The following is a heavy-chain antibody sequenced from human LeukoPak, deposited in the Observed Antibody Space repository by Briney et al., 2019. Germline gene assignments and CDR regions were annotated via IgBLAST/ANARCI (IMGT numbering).Heavy chain of an antibody. CDR2: ISSSSSYI. CDR3: ARGNKGVYYDFWSGYYPTKQDDAFDI. V-gene: IGHV3-21*01. CDR1: GFTFSSYS. D-gene: IGHD3-3*01. J-gene: IGHJ3*02. Sequence: NPGGSLRLSCAASGFTFSSYSMNWVRQAPGKGLEWVSSISSSSSYIYYADSVKGRFTISRDNAKNSLYLQMNSLRAEDTAVYYCARGNKGVYYDFWSGYYPTKQDDAFDIWGQGTMVTVSS.